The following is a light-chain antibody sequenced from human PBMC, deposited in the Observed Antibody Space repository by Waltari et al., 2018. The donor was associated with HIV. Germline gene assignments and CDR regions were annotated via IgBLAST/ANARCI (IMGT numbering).Light chain of an antibody. V-gene: IGLV3-1*01. CDR2: QDN. Sequence: SYELTQPPSVSVSPRQTASITCSGDKLGDKYASWYQQKPGQSPVLVIYQDNKRPSGIPELFAGSNSGNTATLTISGTQAMYEADYYCQAWDSSTVIFGGGTKLTVL. J-gene: IGLJ2*01. CDR3: QAWDSSTVI. CDR1: KLGDKY.